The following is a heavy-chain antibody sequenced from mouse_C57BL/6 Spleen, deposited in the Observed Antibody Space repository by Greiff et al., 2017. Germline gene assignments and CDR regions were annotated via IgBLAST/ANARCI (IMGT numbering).Heavy chain of an antibody. D-gene: IGHD1-1*01. CDR3: ALVSSYGY. J-gene: IGHJ2*01. Sequence: VQLQQSGAELVRPGTSVKVSCKASGYAFTNYLIEWVKQRPGQGLEWIGVINPGSGGTNYNEKFKGKATLTADKSSSTAYMQLSSLASEDSAVYICALVSSYGYWGQGTTLTVSS. CDR2: INPGSGGT. CDR1: GYAFTNYL. V-gene: IGHV1-54*01.